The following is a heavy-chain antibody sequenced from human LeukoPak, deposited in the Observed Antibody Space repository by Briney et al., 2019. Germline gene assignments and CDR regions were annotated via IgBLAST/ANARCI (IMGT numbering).Heavy chain of an antibody. CDR2: ISPDSGGT. CDR1: GYTLTDYY. CDR3: ARDPSYDGLAFDI. D-gene: IGHD3-22*01. J-gene: IGHJ3*02. Sequence: GASVKVSCKASGYTLTDYYMHWVRQAPGQGLEWMGWISPDSGGTNYAQKFQARVTMTRDTSISTAHMELSRLRFDDTAVYYCARDPSYDGLAFDIWGQGTVVTVSS. V-gene: IGHV1-2*02.